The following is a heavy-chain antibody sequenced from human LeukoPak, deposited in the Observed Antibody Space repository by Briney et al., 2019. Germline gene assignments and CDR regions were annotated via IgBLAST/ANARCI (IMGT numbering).Heavy chain of an antibody. CDR1: GYSFTSYW. CDR2: IYPGDSDT. Sequence: GESLKISCKGSGYSFTSYWISWVRQMPGKGLEWMGIIYPGDSDTRYSPSFQGQVTISADKSISTAYLQWSSLKASDTAMYYCARQEGDYYGSGSYTNWFDPWGQGTLVTVSS. D-gene: IGHD3-10*01. J-gene: IGHJ5*02. V-gene: IGHV5-51*01. CDR3: ARQEGDYYGSGSYTNWFDP.